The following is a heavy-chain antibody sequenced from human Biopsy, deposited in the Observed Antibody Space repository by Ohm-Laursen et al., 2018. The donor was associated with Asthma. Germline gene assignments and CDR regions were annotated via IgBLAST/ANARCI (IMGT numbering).Heavy chain of an antibody. D-gene: IGHD5-24*01. Sequence: LRLSCAASGFTFDDYAMHWVRQPPGKGLEWIGYIYHSGSTYYNPSLKSRVTISVDRSKNQFSLKLSSVTAADTAVYYCARVKDGYNFDYWGQGTLVTVSS. V-gene: IGHV4-30-2*01. CDR2: IYHSGST. J-gene: IGHJ4*02. CDR3: ARVKDGYNFDY. CDR1: GFTFDDYA.